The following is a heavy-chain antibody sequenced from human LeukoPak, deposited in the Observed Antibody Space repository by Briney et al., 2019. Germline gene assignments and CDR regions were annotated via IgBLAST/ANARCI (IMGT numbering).Heavy chain of an antibody. CDR3: ATAGDYYDSSGYHQYYFDH. CDR1: GYTLTELS. J-gene: IGHJ4*02. D-gene: IGHD3-22*01. Sequence: ASVKVSCKVSGYTLTELSMHWVRQAPGKGLEWMGGFDPEDGETIYAQKFQGRVTMTEDTSTDTAYMELSSLRSEDTAVYYCATAGDYYDSSGYHQYYFDHWGQGTLVTVSS. V-gene: IGHV1-24*01. CDR2: FDPEDGET.